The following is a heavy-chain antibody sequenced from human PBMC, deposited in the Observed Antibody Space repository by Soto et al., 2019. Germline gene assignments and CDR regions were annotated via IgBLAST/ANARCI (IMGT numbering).Heavy chain of an antibody. CDR1: GYTFTSYG. J-gene: IGHJ5*02. CDR2: ISNYNGNT. Sequence: ASVKVSCKASGYTFTSYGMSWVRQAPGQGLEWMGWISNYNGNTNYAQKVQDRVTMTTDTSASTTYMELRSLRSDDTAVYYCARGPRYCSSTTCFSGVTWFDPWGQGTLVTV. D-gene: IGHD2-2*01. V-gene: IGHV1-18*04. CDR3: ARGPRYCSSTTCFSGVTWFDP.